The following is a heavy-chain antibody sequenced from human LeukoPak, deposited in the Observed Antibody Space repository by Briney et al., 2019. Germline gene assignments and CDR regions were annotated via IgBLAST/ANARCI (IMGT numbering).Heavy chain of an antibody. J-gene: IGHJ4*02. Sequence: PGGSLRLSCAASGFTFSSYVIHWVRQAPGKGLEWVANIKQDGSEKYYVDSVKGRFTISRDNAKNSLYLQMNSLRSDDTAVYYCARAMTTVTNYFDYWGQGTLVTVSS. CDR2: IKQDGSEK. CDR3: ARAMTTVTNYFDY. D-gene: IGHD4-17*01. V-gene: IGHV3-7*03. CDR1: GFTFSSYV.